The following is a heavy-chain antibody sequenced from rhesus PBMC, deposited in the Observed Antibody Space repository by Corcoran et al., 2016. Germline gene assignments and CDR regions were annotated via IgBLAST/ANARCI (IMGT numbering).Heavy chain of an antibody. CDR2: IYGRSPGN. V-gene: IGHV4S10*01. D-gene: IGHD3-22*01. CDR1: GGSLSDSSR. Sequence: QVQLQESGPGVVKPSEPLSLTCAVSGGSLSDSSRWRWIRQPPGKVLECIGYIYGRSPGNNYNPALKSRVTLTKDTTKSQVSLKLSSVTAADTAGYYWARGGWSDYYEDGLDSWGQGVVVTVSS. CDR3: ARGGWSDYYEDGLDS. J-gene: IGHJ6*01.